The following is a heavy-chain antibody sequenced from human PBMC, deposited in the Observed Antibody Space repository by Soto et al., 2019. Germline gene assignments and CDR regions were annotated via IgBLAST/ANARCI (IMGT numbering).Heavy chain of an antibody. Sequence: ASVKVSCKASGYTFTSYGISWVRQAPGQGLEWMGWISAYNGNTNYAQKLQGRVTMTTDTSTSTAYMELRSLRSDDTAVYYCARVDSGYSSSWYGNYYGMDVWGQGTTVTVSS. V-gene: IGHV1-18*01. CDR3: ARVDSGYSSSWYGNYYGMDV. CDR1: GYTFTSYG. J-gene: IGHJ6*02. D-gene: IGHD6-13*01. CDR2: ISAYNGNT.